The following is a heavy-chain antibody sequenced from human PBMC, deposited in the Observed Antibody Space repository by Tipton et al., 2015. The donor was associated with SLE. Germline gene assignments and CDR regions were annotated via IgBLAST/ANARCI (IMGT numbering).Heavy chain of an antibody. CDR3: ARDEYRYDGTGYHLLGHFDY. Sequence: TLSLTCTVSGGSISSYYWSWIRQPPGKGLEWIGYIYYSGSTNYNPSLKSRVTISVDTSKNQFSLRLNSVTAADTAVYYCARDEYRYDGTGYHLLGHFDYWGQGTLVTDSS. D-gene: IGHD3-22*01. V-gene: IGHV4-59*12. J-gene: IGHJ4*02. CDR2: IYYSGST. CDR1: GGSISSYY.